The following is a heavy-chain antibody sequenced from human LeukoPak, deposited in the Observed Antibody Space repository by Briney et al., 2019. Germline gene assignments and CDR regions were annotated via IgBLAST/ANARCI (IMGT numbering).Heavy chain of an antibody. Sequence: PGGSLRLSCAASGFTFSNYWMSWVPDAPGEGVEWVSNIKQDGSEKYTVDSARGGFPISRDNAKNSLYLEMNSLRAEDTAVYYSASELRDYYYYYSGMDVWGKGSTVTVSS. CDR2: IKQDGSEK. D-gene: IGHD3-16*01. CDR1: GFTFSNYW. V-gene: IGHV3-7*01. CDR3: ASELRDYYYYYSGMDV. J-gene: IGHJ6*04.